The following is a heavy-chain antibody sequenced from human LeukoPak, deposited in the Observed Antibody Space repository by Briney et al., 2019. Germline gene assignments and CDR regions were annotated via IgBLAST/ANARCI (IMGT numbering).Heavy chain of an antibody. CDR1: GGSFSGYY. V-gene: IGHV4-34*01. CDR2: INHSGST. J-gene: IGHJ4*02. D-gene: IGHD4-23*01. Sequence: PSETLSLTCAVYGGSFSGYYWSWIRQPPGKGLEWIGEINHSGSTNYNPSLKSRVTISVDTSKNQFSLKLSSVTAADTAVYYCAISYGGNLVTVDYWGQGTLVTVSS. CDR3: AISYGGNLVTVDY.